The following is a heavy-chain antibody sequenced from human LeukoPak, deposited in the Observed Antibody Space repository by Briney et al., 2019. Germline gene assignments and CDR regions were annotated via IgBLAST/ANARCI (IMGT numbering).Heavy chain of an antibody. CDR3: ASVGGGWTYYFDY. V-gene: IGHV3-7*01. J-gene: IGHJ4*02. CDR2: IKQDGSQK. CDR1: GFTLSNYW. D-gene: IGHD6-19*01. Sequence: PGGSLRLSCAASGFTLSNYWMSWFRQAPGKGLEWVANIKQDGSQKNYVDSVKGRFTISRDSAKNSLYLQMNSLRAEDTAVYICASVGGGWTYYFDYWGEGTLVTVSS.